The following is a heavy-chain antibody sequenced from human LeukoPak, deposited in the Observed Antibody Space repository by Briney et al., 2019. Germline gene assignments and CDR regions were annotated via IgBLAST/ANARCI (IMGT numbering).Heavy chain of an antibody. CDR1: GFTFGSYT. V-gene: IGHV3-48*04. CDR3: ARDQRGNWNDTPRY. D-gene: IGHD1-1*01. CDR2: ISSTSTT. J-gene: IGHJ4*02. Sequence: GGSLRLSCAVSGFTFGSYTMNWVRQAPGKGLEWVSHISSTSTTYYADSVKGRFTISRDNAKNSLYLQMNSLRAEDTGIYYCARDQRGNWNDTPRYWGQGTLVTVSS.